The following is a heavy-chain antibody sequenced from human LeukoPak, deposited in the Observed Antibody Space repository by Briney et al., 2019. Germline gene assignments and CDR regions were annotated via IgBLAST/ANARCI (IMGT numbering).Heavy chain of an antibody. Sequence: GGSLRLSCAASGFTFSSYGMHWVRQAPGKGLEWVAVISCDGSNKYYADSVKGRFTISRDNSKNTLYLQMNSLRAEDTAVYYCAKSQRWEPLRLGYWGQGTLVTVSS. CDR1: GFTFSSYG. V-gene: IGHV3-30*18. CDR3: AKSQRWEPLRLGY. D-gene: IGHD1-26*01. CDR2: ISCDGSNK. J-gene: IGHJ4*02.